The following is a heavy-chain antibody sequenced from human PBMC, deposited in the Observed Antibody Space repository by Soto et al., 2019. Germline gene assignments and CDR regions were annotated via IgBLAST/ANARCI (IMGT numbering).Heavy chain of an antibody. J-gene: IGHJ5*02. CDR1: GGSFSGYY. V-gene: IGHV4-34*01. CDR3: ARARNYDANINRFAP. Sequence: QVQLQQWGAGLLKPSETLSLTCAVYGGSFSGYYWSWIRQPPGKGLEWIGEINHSGSTNYNPSLKSRVTISVDTSKNQFSLKLSSVTAADTAVYYCARARNYDANINRFAPWGQGTLVTVSS. CDR2: INHSGST. D-gene: IGHD3-3*01.